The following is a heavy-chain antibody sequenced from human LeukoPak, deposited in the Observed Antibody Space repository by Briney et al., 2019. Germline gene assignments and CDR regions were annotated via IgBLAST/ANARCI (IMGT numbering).Heavy chain of an antibody. CDR3: ARSETYYYYYYMDV. J-gene: IGHJ6*03. CDR2: ISSSGSTI. Sequence: GGSLRLSCAASGFTFSSYEMNWVRQAPGKELEWVSYISSSGSTIYYADSVKGRFTISRDNAKNSLYLQMNSLRAEDTAVYYCARSETYYYYYYMDVWGKGTTVTVSS. CDR1: GFTFSSYE. V-gene: IGHV3-48*03.